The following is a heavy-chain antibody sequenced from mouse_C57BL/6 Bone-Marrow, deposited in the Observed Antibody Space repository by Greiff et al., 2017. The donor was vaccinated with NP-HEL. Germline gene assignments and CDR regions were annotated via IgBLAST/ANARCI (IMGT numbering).Heavy chain of an antibody. J-gene: IGHJ4*01. V-gene: IGHV1-69*01. CDR2: IDPSDSYT. Sequence: QVQLQQPGAELVMPGASVKLSCKASGYTFTSYWMHWVKQRPGQGLEWIGEIDPSDSYTTYNQKFKGKATLTVDKSSSTAYMQLSSLTSEDSAVYYCARERDYYGAMDYWGQGTSVTVSS. CDR3: ARERDYYGAMDY. D-gene: IGHD1-1*01. CDR1: GYTFTSYW.